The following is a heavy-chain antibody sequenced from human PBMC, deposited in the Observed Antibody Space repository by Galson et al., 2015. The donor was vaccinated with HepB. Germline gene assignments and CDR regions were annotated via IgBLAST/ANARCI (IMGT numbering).Heavy chain of an antibody. D-gene: IGHD3-9*01. Sequence: SLRLSCAASGFTFSSYTMHWVRQAPGKGLEWVAVISSDGSTQYYADSVKGRLTFSRDNSKNTLYLQMNSLRADDTAVYYCVRQDDFLTGYPLDYWGQGTLVTVSP. CDR3: VRQDDFLTGYPLDY. CDR2: ISSDGSTQ. J-gene: IGHJ4*02. V-gene: IGHV3-30-3*01. CDR1: GFTFSSYT.